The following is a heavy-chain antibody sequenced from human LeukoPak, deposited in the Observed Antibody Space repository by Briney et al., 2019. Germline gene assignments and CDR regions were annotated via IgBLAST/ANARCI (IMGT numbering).Heavy chain of an antibody. V-gene: IGHV1-8*01. CDR3: ARAVSVAAAGISDWFDP. Sequence: ASVKVSCKASGYTFTSYDINWLRQAAGQGLEWMGWMNPNSGNTGYAQKFQGRVTMTRNNSISTAYMELSSLRSEDTAVYYCARAVSVAAAGISDWFDPWGQGTLVTVSS. CDR1: GYTFTSYD. J-gene: IGHJ5*02. CDR2: MNPNSGNT. D-gene: IGHD6-13*01.